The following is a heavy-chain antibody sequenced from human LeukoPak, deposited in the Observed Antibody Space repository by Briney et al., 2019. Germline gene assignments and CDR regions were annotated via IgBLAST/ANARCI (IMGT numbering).Heavy chain of an antibody. CDR1: GGSISSYY. J-gene: IGHJ4*02. Sequence: SETLSLTCTVSGGSISSYYWSWIRQPPGKGLEWIGYIYYSGSTNYNPSLKSRVTISVDTSKNQFSLKLSSVTAADTAVYYCARGANMVTFDYWGQGTLVTVSS. V-gene: IGHV4-59*01. CDR2: IYYSGST. CDR3: ARGANMVTFDY. D-gene: IGHD5-18*01.